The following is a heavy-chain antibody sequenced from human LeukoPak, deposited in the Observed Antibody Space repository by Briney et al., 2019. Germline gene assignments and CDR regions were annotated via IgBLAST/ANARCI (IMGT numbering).Heavy chain of an antibody. D-gene: IGHD4-17*01. CDR2: IFYSEDA. V-gene: IGHV4-59*01. CDR3: AKGETVTTSPFDY. Sequence: SETLSLTCAVSGASIPHYYWNWFRQPPGKGLEWIGSIFYSEDANYNPSLKSRVTISVDTSKSQFSLTLTSVTAADTAVYYCAKGETVTTSPFDYWGQGILVTVSS. CDR1: GASIPHYY. J-gene: IGHJ4*02.